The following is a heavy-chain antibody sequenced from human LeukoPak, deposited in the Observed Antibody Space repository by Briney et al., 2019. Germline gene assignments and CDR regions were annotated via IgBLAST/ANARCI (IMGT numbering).Heavy chain of an antibody. CDR2: IYHSGST. Sequence: SGTLSLTCAVSGGSISSSNWWSWVRQPPGKGLEWIGEIYHSGSTNYNPSLKSRVTILVDTSKNQFSLKLSSVTAADTAVYYCARDLYSSSWYPAADAFDIWGQETMVTVSS. J-gene: IGHJ3*02. CDR3: ARDLYSSSWYPAADAFDI. D-gene: IGHD6-13*01. V-gene: IGHV4-4*02. CDR1: GGSISSSNW.